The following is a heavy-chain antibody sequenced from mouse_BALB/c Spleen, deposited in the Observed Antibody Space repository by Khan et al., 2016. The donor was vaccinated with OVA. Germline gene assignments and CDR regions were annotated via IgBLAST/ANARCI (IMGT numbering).Heavy chain of an antibody. D-gene: IGHD1-1*02. V-gene: IGHV1S137*01. CDR1: GYTFTDFT. CDR2: VSTYYGAA. Sequence: QVQLQQSGAELVRPGVSVKISCKGSGYTFTDFTMHWVKQSHAKSLEWIGVVSTYYGAATYNQMFKGKATMTVDKSSSTAYMELARLTSEDSVIDDCARGGGGDRFAYWGQGTLVTVSA. CDR3: ARGGGGDRFAY. J-gene: IGHJ3*01.